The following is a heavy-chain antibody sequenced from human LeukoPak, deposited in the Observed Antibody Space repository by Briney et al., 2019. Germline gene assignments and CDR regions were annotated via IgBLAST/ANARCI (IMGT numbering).Heavy chain of an antibody. J-gene: IGHJ4*02. V-gene: IGHV3-74*01. Sequence: GGSLRLSCAVSVFTFRTYWMHWVRQVPCEGLVWVSRINEDGSITNYADSVKGRFSISRDNAKNTLYLQMNSLRAEDTSVYYWGRNLGGESGFGGQGTRVTVSS. D-gene: IGHD3-16*01. CDR1: VFTFRTYW. CDR2: INEDGSIT. CDR3: GRNLGGESGF.